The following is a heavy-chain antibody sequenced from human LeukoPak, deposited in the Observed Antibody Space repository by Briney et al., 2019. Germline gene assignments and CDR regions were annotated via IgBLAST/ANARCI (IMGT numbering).Heavy chain of an antibody. CDR2: IYPGDSDT. J-gene: IGHJ3*02. D-gene: IGHD3-22*01. CDR3: ARVTGMAMIGQWEEAFDI. Sequence: GESLKISCKGSGYSFTSYWIGWVRQMPGKGLEWMGIIYPGDSDTRYSPSFQGQVTISADKSISTAYLQWSSLKASDTAMYYCARVTGMAMIGQWEEAFDIWGQGTMVTVSS. V-gene: IGHV5-51*01. CDR1: GYSFTSYW.